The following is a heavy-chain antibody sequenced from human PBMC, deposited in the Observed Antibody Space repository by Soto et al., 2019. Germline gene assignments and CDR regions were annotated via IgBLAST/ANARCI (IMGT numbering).Heavy chain of an antibody. J-gene: IGHJ4*02. CDR2: ISGSGGST. CDR1: RFTLSSYG. CDR3: AIPDY. Sequence: PGGSLRLSCAASRFTLSSYGMSWVRQAPGKGLEWVSGISGSGGSTYYADSVKGRFTISRDNSKNTLYLQMNTLRAEDTAVYYCAIPDYWGQGTLVTVSS. V-gene: IGHV3-23*01.